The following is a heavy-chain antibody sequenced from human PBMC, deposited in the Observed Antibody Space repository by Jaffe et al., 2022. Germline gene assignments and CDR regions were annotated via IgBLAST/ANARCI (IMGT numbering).Heavy chain of an antibody. CDR3: ARHNMYSSSLDY. V-gene: IGHV4-39*01. J-gene: IGHJ4*02. D-gene: IGHD6-6*01. CDR1: GGSISSSSYY. Sequence: QLQLQESGPGLVKPSETLSLTCTVSGGSISSSSYYWGWIRQPPGKGLEWIGSIYYSGSTYYNPSLKSRVTISVDTSKNQFSLKLSSVTAADTAVYYCARHNMYSSSLDYWGQGTLVTVSS. CDR2: IYYSGST.